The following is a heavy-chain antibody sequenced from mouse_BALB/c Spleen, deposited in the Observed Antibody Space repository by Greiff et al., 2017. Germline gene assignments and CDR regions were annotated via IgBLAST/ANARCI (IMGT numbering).Heavy chain of an antibody. CDR2: IDPSDSYT. CDR3: ARKGSFYAMDY. V-gene: IGHV1-69*02. J-gene: IGHJ4*01. Sequence: QVQLQQPGAELVKPGASVKLSCKASGYTFTSYWMHWVKQRPGQGLEWIGEIDPSDSYTNYNQKFKGKATLTVDKSSSTAYMQLSSLTSEDSAVYYCARKGSFYAMDYWGQGTSVTVSS. CDR1: GYTFTSYW.